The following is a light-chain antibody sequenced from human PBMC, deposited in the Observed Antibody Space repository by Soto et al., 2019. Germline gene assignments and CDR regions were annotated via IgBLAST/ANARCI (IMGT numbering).Light chain of an antibody. CDR2: DNN. V-gene: IGLV1-51*01. Sequence: QSVLTQPPSVSAAPGQKVTTSCSGSSSNIGNNYVSWYQQLPGTAPKLLIYDNNKRPSGIPDRFSGSKSGTSATLGITGLQTGDEADYYCGTWDSTTTREVFGTGTKVTVL. J-gene: IGLJ1*01. CDR3: GTWDSTTTREV. CDR1: SSNIGNNY.